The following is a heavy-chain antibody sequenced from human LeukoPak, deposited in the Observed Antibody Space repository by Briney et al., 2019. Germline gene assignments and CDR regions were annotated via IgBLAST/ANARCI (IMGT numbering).Heavy chain of an antibody. J-gene: IGHJ4*02. Sequence: GASVKVSCKASGYTFTSYAMHWVRQAPGQRLEWMGWINAGNGNTKYSQKFQGRVTITRDTSASTAYMELSSLRSEDTAVYYCARDLGYNWNDVDYWGQGTLVTVSS. CDR3: ARDLGYNWNDVDY. CDR2: INAGNGNT. CDR1: GYTFTSYA. V-gene: IGHV1-3*01. D-gene: IGHD1-20*01.